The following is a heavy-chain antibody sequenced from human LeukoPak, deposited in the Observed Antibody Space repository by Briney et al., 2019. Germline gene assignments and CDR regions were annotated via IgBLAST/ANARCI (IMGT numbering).Heavy chain of an antibody. V-gene: IGHV3-33*01. CDR2: IWYDGSNK. CDR3: ARPNYGGNPSTTFQH. CDR1: GFTFSSYG. Sequence: GGSLRLSCAASGFTFSSYGMHWVRQAPGRGLEWVAVIWYDGSNKYYADSVKGRFTISRDNSKNTLYLQMNSLRAEDTAVYYCARPNYGGNPSTTFQHWGQGTLVTVSS. J-gene: IGHJ1*01. D-gene: IGHD4-23*01.